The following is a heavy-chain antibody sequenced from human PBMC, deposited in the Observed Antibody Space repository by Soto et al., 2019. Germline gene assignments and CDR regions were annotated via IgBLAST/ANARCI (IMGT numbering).Heavy chain of an antibody. V-gene: IGHV4-34*01. J-gene: IGHJ4*02. CDR2: INHSGST. CDR3: ARVKQQLVYHFDY. CDR1: GGSFSGYY. D-gene: IGHD6-13*01. Sequence: SETLSLTCAVYGGSFSGYYWSWIRQPPGKGLEWIGEINHSGSTNYNPSLKSRVTISVDTSKNQFSLKLSSVTAADTAVYYCARVKQQLVYHFDYRGQGTLVTVSS.